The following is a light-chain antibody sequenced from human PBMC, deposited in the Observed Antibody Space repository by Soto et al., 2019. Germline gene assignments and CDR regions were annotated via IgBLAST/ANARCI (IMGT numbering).Light chain of an antibody. CDR3: QQYNNWPIT. CDR2: GAS. CDR1: QSVGSN. V-gene: IGKV3-15*01. Sequence: EIVMTQSPATLSVSPGDRATLSCRASQSVGSNLAWYQQKPGQAPRLLIYGASTRVTGIPARFSGSGSGTEFTLTISSLQSEDFAVYLCQQYNNWPITFGQGTRLEIK. J-gene: IGKJ5*01.